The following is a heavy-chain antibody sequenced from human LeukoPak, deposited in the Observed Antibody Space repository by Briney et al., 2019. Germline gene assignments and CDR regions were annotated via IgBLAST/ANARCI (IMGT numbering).Heavy chain of an antibody. V-gene: IGHV3-30-3*01. CDR2: ISYDGSNK. D-gene: IGHD5-12*01. Sequence: QPGRSLRLSCAASGFTFSSYAMHWVRQAPGKGLEWVAVISYDGSNKYYADSVKGRFTISRDNSKNTLYLQMNSLRAEDTAVYYCARGVQWLPTDYWGQGTLVTVSS. J-gene: IGHJ4*02. CDR3: ARGVQWLPTDY. CDR1: GFTFSSYA.